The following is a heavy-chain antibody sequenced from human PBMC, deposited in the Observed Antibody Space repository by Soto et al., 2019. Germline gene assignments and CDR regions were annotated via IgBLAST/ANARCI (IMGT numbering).Heavy chain of an antibody. Sequence: EVQLVESGGGLLQPGRSLRLSCVGSGFTFDDYAMHWVRQAPGKGLEWVSSISWNSGRIDYADSVKGRFTISKDNAKNSLYLQMNSLRQEDTALYYCAKGYCISTSCYYFDYWGQGILVTVSS. CDR3: AKGYCISTSCYYFDY. V-gene: IGHV3-9*01. J-gene: IGHJ4*02. CDR2: ISWNSGRI. CDR1: GFTFDDYA. D-gene: IGHD2-2*01.